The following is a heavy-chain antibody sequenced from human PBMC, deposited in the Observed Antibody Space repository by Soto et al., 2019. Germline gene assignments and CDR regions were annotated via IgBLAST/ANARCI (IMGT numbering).Heavy chain of an antibody. CDR3: GRGETISIFGMDV. Sequence: QVQLVQSGAEVKKPGASVKVSCKASGYTFTSHYMHWVRQAPRQGPEWLGIINPSGGATTYAQKCQGRVTMTRDTSTSTVYMELSSLRSEDTAVYYCGRGETISIFGMDVWGQGTTVTVSS. CDR2: INPSGGAT. D-gene: IGHD2-21*01. CDR1: GYTFTSHY. J-gene: IGHJ6*02. V-gene: IGHV1-46*01.